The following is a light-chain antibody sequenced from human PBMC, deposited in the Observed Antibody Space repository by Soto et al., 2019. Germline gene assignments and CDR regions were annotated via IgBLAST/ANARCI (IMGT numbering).Light chain of an antibody. V-gene: IGKV3-11*01. CDR3: QQRDNWLWT. J-gene: IGKJ1*01. CDR1: QSVSSN. CDR2: DAS. Sequence: ETVLTQSPATLSLSPGERATLSCRASQSVSSNLAWYQHKPGQAPRLLIYDASNRATGIPGRFSGSGSGTDFTLTISNLEPEDVAVYYCQQRDNWLWTFGQGAKVEIK.